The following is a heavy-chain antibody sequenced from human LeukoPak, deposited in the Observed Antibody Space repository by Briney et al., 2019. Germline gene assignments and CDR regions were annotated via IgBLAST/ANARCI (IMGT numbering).Heavy chain of an antibody. V-gene: IGHV1-24*01. CDR1: GYTLTELP. J-gene: IGHJ4*02. CDR3: ATGYCSSTSCYYHFDY. Sequence: EASVKVSFKVSGYTLTELPMHWVPQAPGKGLEGMGGFDPEDGETIYAQKFQGRVTMTEDTSTDTAYMELSSLRSEDTAVYYCATGYCSSTSCYYHFDYWGQGTLVTVSS. D-gene: IGHD2-2*01. CDR2: FDPEDGET.